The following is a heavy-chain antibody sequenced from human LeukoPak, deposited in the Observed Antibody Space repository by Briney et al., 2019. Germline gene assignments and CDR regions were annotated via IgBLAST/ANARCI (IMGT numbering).Heavy chain of an antibody. Sequence: SATLPLTCAVSGYSISSGYYWGWIRQPPGKGLEWIGSIYHSGSTYYNPSLRGRVTISVDTSKNQFSLKLPSVTAADTAVYYCARYYGGDSAIDYWGQGTLVTVSS. CDR3: ARYYGGDSAIDY. CDR2: IYHSGST. CDR1: GYSISSGYY. J-gene: IGHJ4*02. D-gene: IGHD4-23*01. V-gene: IGHV4-38-2*01.